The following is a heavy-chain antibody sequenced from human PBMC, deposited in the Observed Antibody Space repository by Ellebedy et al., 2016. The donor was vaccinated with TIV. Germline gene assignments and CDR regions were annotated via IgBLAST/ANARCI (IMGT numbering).Heavy chain of an antibody. V-gene: IGHV3-66*01. CDR1: GFTVSSNY. CDR3: ATRHNVLPQ. J-gene: IGHJ4*02. D-gene: IGHD5/OR15-5a*01. Sequence: PGGSLRLSCAASGFTVSSNYMSWARQAPGKGLEWVSLIYSGGGTSYAGSVKGRFTISRANSKNTLYLQMNSLRAEDTAVYYCATRHNVLPQWGQGTLVTVSS. CDR2: IYSGGGT.